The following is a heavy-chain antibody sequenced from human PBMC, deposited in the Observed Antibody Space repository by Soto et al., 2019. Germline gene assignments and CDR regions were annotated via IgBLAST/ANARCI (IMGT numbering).Heavy chain of an antibody. Sequence: LSLTCAVYGGSFSGYYWSWIRQPPGKGLEWIGEINHSGSTNYNPSLKSRVTISVDTSKNQFSLKLSSVTAADTAVYYCARPPSYYYGSGSYYNYWGQGTLVTVSS. J-gene: IGHJ4*02. CDR1: GGSFSGYY. D-gene: IGHD3-10*01. V-gene: IGHV4-34*01. CDR3: ARPPSYYYGSGSYYNY. CDR2: INHSGST.